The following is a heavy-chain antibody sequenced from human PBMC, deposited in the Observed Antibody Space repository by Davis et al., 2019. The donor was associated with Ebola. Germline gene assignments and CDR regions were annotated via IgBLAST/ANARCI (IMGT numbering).Heavy chain of an antibody. CDR2: ISGSGGSTI. J-gene: IGHJ4*02. V-gene: IGHV3-23*01. D-gene: IGHD2-2*01. CDR1: GFTFSSYA. Sequence: PGGSLRLSCAASGFTFSSYAMSWVRQAPGKGLEWVSAISGSGGSTIYYADSVKGRFTISRDNAKNSLYLQMNSLRAEDTAVYYCARTWGRIVVVPAALTVWGQGTLVTVSS. CDR3: ARTWGRIVVVPAALTV.